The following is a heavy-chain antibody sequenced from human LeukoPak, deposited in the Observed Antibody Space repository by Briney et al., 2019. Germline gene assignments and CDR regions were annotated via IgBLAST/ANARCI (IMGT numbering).Heavy chain of an antibody. CDR1: GFTFSSYS. Sequence: GGSLRLSCAASGFTFSSYSMNWVRQAPGKGLEWVSYISSSGSTIYYADSVKGRFTISRDNAKNSLYLQMNSLRAEDTAVYYCARAEHDYVWGSYRPYYYYYYYMDVWGKGTTVTVSS. CDR2: ISSSGSTI. CDR3: ARAEHDYVWGSYRPYYYYYYYMDV. D-gene: IGHD3-16*02. V-gene: IGHV3-48*04. J-gene: IGHJ6*03.